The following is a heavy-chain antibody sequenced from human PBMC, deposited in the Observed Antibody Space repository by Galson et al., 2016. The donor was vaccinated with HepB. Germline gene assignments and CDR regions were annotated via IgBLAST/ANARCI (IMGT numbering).Heavy chain of an antibody. J-gene: IGHJ6*02. Sequence: SLRLSCAASGFTVSNNYMTWVRQAPGKGLEYVSVIYSGGTTYYADSVKGRFTISRDTSKNTLFLQLSSLRVEDTAVYYCAKDHTGSTVGWSDGMDVWGQGTRVTVSS. CDR2: IYSGGTT. CDR3: AKDHTGSTVGWSDGMDV. V-gene: IGHV3-53*01. CDR1: GFTVSNNY. D-gene: IGHD1-7*01.